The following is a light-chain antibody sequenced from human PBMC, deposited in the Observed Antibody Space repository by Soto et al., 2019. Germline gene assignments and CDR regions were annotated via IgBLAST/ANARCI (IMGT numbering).Light chain of an antibody. J-gene: IGLJ2*01. Sequence: QSVLTQSPSASGTPGQRVIIACSGSSSNIGSNHVNWYRHLPGAAPKLLIFRSDQRPSGVPDRFSGSKSGTTASLAISGLQSGDEADYYCAAWDDSRYGVVFGGGTKRTVL. CDR2: RSD. CDR1: SSNIGSNH. CDR3: AAWDDSRYGVV. V-gene: IGLV1-44*01.